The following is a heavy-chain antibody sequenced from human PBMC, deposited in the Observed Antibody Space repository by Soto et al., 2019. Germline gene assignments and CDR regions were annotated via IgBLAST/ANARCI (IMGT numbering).Heavy chain of an antibody. CDR1: GGSVSSGSYY. V-gene: IGHV4-61*01. Sequence: SETLSLTCTVSGGSVSSGSYYWSWIRQPPGKGLEWIGYIYYSGSTNYNPSLKSRVTISVDTSKNQFSLKLSSVTAADTAVYYCARGLVPDASYNWFDPCGQRNLVTVS. D-gene: IGHD2-2*01. CDR2: IYYSGST. J-gene: IGHJ5*02. CDR3: ARGLVPDASYNWFDP.